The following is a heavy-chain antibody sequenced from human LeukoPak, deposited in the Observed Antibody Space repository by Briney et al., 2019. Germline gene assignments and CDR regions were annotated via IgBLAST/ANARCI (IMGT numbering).Heavy chain of an antibody. V-gene: IGHV3-21*01. CDR1: GFSLSIYD. J-gene: IGHJ5*02. CDR3: ARERSYCSGATCSLDL. Sequence: GGSLRLSCAASGFSLSIYDMVWVRQAPGKGLERIASTALSISLGYADSVKGRFTISRDNGENSVYLQMNSLRAEDTAVYFCARERSYCSGATCSLDLWGQGTLVTVSS. D-gene: IGHD2-15*01. CDR2: TALSISL.